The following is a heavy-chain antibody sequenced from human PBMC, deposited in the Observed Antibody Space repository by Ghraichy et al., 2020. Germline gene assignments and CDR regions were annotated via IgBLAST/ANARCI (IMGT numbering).Heavy chain of an antibody. CDR1: GGSISSSSYY. D-gene: IGHD6-6*01. CDR3: ARQMYSSSPYFDY. Sequence: SETLSLTCTVSGGSISSSSYYWGWIRQPPGKGLEWIGSIYYSGSTYYNPSLKSRVTISVDTSKNQFSLKLSSVTAADTAVYYCARQMYSSSPYFDYWGQGTLVTVSS. V-gene: IGHV4-39*07. J-gene: IGHJ4*02. CDR2: IYYSGST.